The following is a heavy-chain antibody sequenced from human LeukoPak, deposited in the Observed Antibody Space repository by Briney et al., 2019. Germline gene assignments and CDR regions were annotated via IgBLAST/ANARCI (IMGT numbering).Heavy chain of an antibody. Sequence: SVKVSCKASGGTFSSYAISWVRQAPGQGLEWMGGIIPIFGTANYAQRFQGRVTITADGSTSTAYMELGSLRSEDTAVYYCARDIGYCSSTSCRPDAFDIWGQGTMVTVSS. D-gene: IGHD2-2*01. V-gene: IGHV1-69*01. CDR2: IIPIFGTA. CDR3: ARDIGYCSSTSCRPDAFDI. J-gene: IGHJ3*02. CDR1: GGTFSSYA.